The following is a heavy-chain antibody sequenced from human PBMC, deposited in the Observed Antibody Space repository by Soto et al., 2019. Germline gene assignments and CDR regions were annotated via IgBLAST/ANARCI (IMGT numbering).Heavy chain of an antibody. D-gene: IGHD4-17*01. Sequence: GGSLRLSSAASGFTFSSCSMNWVRQAPGKGLEWVSYISSSSSTIYYADSVKGRFTISRDNAKNSLYLQMNSLRDEDTAVYYCASTSYGSPSFDYWGQGTLVTVSS. CDR1: GFTFSSCS. CDR2: ISSSSSTI. CDR3: ASTSYGSPSFDY. J-gene: IGHJ4*02. V-gene: IGHV3-48*02.